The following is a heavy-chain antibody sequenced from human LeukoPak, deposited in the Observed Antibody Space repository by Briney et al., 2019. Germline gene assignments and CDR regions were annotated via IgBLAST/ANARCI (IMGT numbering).Heavy chain of an antibody. V-gene: IGHV3-30*04. Sequence: GGSLRLSCAASGFTFNSYAIHWVRQAPGKGLEWVAVISYDGSNKYYAESVKGRFTISRDNSKNTLYLQLNSPRPDDTAVYYCARDQLAYSGYDTLFDYWGQGTLVTVSS. D-gene: IGHD5-12*01. CDR3: ARDQLAYSGYDTLFDY. CDR1: GFTFNSYA. J-gene: IGHJ4*02. CDR2: ISYDGSNK.